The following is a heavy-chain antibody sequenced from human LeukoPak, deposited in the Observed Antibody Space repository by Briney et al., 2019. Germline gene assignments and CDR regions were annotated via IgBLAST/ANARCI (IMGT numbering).Heavy chain of an antibody. V-gene: IGHV4-59*11. CDR2: IDFSGST. Sequence: SETLSLTCTVSGGSIRSHCWSWVRQPPGKGLEWIGYIDFSGSTNYNPSLKSRVTISMGTSENQFSLKLSSVTAADTAVYYCARGAAPHYSDYWGQGTLVTVSS. J-gene: IGHJ4*02. CDR1: GGSIRSHC. D-gene: IGHD6-6*01. CDR3: ARGAAPHYSDY.